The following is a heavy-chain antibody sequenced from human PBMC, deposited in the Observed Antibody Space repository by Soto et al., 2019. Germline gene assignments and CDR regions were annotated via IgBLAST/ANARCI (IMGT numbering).Heavy chain of an antibody. V-gene: IGHV3-23*01. CDR1: GFTFSSYA. J-gene: IGHJ4*02. D-gene: IGHD2-2*01. CDR3: AKVGSGPLGYCSSTSCYYFDY. Sequence: GGSLRLSCAASGFTFSSYAMSWVRQAPGKGLEWVSAISGSGGSTYYADSVKGRFTISRDNSKNTLYLQMNSLRAEDTAVYYCAKVGSGPLGYCSSTSCYYFDYWGQGTLVTVSS. CDR2: ISGSGGST.